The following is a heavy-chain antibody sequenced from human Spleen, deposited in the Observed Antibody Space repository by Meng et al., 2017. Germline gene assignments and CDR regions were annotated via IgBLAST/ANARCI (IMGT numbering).Heavy chain of an antibody. V-gene: IGHV3-33*08. D-gene: IGHD3-16*01. CDR1: GLTLRNYE. CDR3: ARDLGVTHFDY. Sequence: QVHLVESGGAVVQPVRSLRLSCAASGLTLRNYETHWVRQAPGKGLEWVTVIWYDGSNKNSADSVKGRFTISRDNSKNTLYLQMNSLRAEDTAVYYCARDLGVTHFDYWGQGTLVTVSS. J-gene: IGHJ4*02. CDR2: IWYDGSNK.